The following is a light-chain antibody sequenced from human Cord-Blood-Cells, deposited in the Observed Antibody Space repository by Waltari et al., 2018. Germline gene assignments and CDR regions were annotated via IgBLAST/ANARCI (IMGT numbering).Light chain of an antibody. CDR3: MQSIQLTGT. CDR1: QSLLHSDGKTY. CDR2: EVS. J-gene: IGKJ1*01. V-gene: IGKV2D-29*02. Sequence: DIVMTQTPLSLSVTPGQPASISCKSSQSLLHSDGKTYLYWYLQKPGQSPQLLIYEVSDRFSGAPDRFSGSGSGTEVTLKISRVDADDGWVYYCMQSIQLTGTFGQGTKVEIK.